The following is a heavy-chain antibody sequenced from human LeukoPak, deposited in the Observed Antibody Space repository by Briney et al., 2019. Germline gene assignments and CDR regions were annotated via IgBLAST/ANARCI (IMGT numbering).Heavy chain of an antibody. CDR3: AKDRRTGTTPLGY. CDR2: ISYDGSNK. D-gene: IGHD1-7*01. CDR1: GFTFSSYG. V-gene: IGHV3-30*18. Sequence: GGSLRLSCAASGFTFSSYGMHWVRQAPGKGMEWVAVISYDGSNKYYADSVKGRFTISRDNSKNTLYLQMNSLRAEDTAVYYCAKDRRTGTTPLGYWGQGTLVTVSS. J-gene: IGHJ4*02.